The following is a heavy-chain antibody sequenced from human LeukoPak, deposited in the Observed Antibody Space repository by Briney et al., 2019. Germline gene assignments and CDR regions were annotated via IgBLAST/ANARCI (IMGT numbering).Heavy chain of an antibody. CDR3: ARVVRKGLFDY. V-gene: IGHV4-34*01. D-gene: IGHD6-13*01. J-gene: IGHJ4*02. Sequence: SETLSLTCTVYGGSFSGYYWSWIRQPPGKGLEWIGEINHSGSTNYNPSLKSRVTISVDTSKNQFSLKLSSVAAADTAVCYCARVVRKGLFDYWGQGTLVTVSS. CDR2: INHSGST. CDR1: GGSFSGYY.